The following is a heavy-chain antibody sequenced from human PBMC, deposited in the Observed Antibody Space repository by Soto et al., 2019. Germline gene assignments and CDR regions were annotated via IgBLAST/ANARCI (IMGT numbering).Heavy chain of an antibody. CDR1: GYTFTSYD. D-gene: IGHD3-10*01. CDR3: ARPIGPWFGEFLVGGYYYYYMDV. J-gene: IGHJ6*03. V-gene: IGHV1-8*01. CDR2: MNPNSGNT. Sequence: ASVKVSCKASGYTFTSYDINWVRQATGQGLEWMGWMNPNSGNTGYAQKFQGRVTMTRNTSISTAYMELSSLRSEDTAVYYCARPIGPWFGEFLVGGYYYYYMDVWGKGTTVTVSS.